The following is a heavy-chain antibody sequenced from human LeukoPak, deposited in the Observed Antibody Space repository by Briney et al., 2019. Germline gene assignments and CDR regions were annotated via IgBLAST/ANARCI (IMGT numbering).Heavy chain of an antibody. CDR1: GFTFDSYG. CDR2: ISGSGVYT. D-gene: IGHD2-15*01. Sequence: PGGSLRLSCAASGFTFDSYGMNWVRQAPGKGLEWVSGISGSGVYTYYADSVKGRFTISRDNSKNTLYLQMNSLRAEDTAVYYCARDLGRGYYYYYMDVWGKGTTVTVSS. V-gene: IGHV3-23*01. CDR3: ARDLGRGYYYYYMDV. J-gene: IGHJ6*03.